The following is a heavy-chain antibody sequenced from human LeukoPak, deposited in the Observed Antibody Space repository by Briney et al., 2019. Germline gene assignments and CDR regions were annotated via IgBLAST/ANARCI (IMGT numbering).Heavy chain of an antibody. CDR3: ARVPFNYYGSGSSFDY. CDR2: IYYSGST. J-gene: IGHJ4*02. CDR1: GGSISSSSYY. V-gene: IGHV4-39*07. D-gene: IGHD3-10*01. Sequence: PSETLSLTCTVSGGSISSSSYYWGWIRQPPGKGLEWIGSIYYSGSTYYNPSLKSRVTISVDTSKNQFSLKLSSVTAADTAVYYCARVPFNYYGSGSSFDYWGQGTLVTVSS.